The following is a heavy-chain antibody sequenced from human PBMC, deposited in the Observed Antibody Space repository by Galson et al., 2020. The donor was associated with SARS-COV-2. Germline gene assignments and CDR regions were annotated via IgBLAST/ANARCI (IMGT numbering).Heavy chain of an antibody. Sequence: ASETLSLTCTVSGGSISSGGYYWSWIRQHPGKGLEWIGYIYYSGSTYYNPSLKSRVTISVDTSKNQFSLKLSSVTAADTAVYYCARGDYYDSSGRTGAFDIWGQGTIVTVSS. V-gene: IGHV4-31*03. CDR3: ARGDYYDSSGRTGAFDI. CDR2: IYYSGST. J-gene: IGHJ3*02. D-gene: IGHD3-22*01. CDR1: GGSISSGGYY.